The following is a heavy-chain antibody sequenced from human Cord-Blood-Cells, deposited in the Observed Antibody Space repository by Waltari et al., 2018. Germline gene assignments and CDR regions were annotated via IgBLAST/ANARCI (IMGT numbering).Heavy chain of an antibody. V-gene: IGHV4-39*01. CDR1: GGSISSSSYY. D-gene: IGHD4-17*01. CDR2: IYYSGST. J-gene: IGHJ4*02. CDR3: ASRLIYGDYVGPDY. Sequence: QLQLQESGPGLVKPSETLSLTCTVSGGSISSSSYYWGWIRQPPGKGLEWIGSIYYSGSTYYNTSLKSRVTISVDTSKNQFSLKLSSVTAADTAVYYCASRLIYGDYVGPDYWGRGTLVTVSS.